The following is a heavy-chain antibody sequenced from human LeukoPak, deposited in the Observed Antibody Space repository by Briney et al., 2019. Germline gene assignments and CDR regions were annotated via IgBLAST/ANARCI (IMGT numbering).Heavy chain of an antibody. Sequence: GRSLRLSCAASGFTFSNYGMHWVRQAPGKGLEWVALIWYDGSNKYYADSVQGRSIIFRDNSKNTLYLQMNSLRAEDTAVYYCAREMGLNIVATFGYWGQGTLVTVSS. CDR3: AREMGLNIVATFGY. J-gene: IGHJ4*02. CDR1: GFTFSNYG. V-gene: IGHV3-33*01. CDR2: IWYDGSNK. D-gene: IGHD5-12*01.